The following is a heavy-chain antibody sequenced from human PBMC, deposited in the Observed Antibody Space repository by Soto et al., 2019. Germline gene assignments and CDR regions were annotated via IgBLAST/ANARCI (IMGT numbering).Heavy chain of an antibody. CDR2: IYNDGTT. V-gene: IGHV3-53*01. D-gene: IGHD3-10*01. Sequence: GGSLRLSCVASGLPVAGSYMAWVRHAPGKGLEWASVIYNDGTTYYSQSVEGRFTISRDTSKNTLYLQMDRLRDEDTAVYYCVRPLPSGQTHARDVWGQGTTVTVSS. J-gene: IGHJ6*02. CDR3: VRPLPSGQTHARDV. CDR1: GLPVAGSY.